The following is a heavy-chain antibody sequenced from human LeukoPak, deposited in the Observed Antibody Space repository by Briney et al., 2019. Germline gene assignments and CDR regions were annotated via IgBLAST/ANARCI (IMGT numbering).Heavy chain of an antibody. V-gene: IGHV3-48*01. J-gene: IGHJ4*02. Sequence: QSGGSLRLSCAASGFTFSSYSMNWVRQAPGKGLEWVSYISSSSSTIYYADSVKGRFTISRDKAKNSLYLQMNSLRAEDTAVYYCARGPAAMFDYWGQGTLVTVSS. D-gene: IGHD2-2*01. CDR1: GFTFSSYS. CDR2: ISSSSSTI. CDR3: ARGPAAMFDY.